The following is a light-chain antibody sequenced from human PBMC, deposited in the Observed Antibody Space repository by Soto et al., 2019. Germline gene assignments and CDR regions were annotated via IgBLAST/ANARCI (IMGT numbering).Light chain of an antibody. CDR3: QQHSHWPPWT. CDR2: GAS. V-gene: IGKV3-11*01. Sequence: EIILTQSPDTLSLSPGERATLSCRASQSVSGNYLAWYQQKPGQPPRLLIYGASNRATGIPARFSGSGSGTDFTLTISNLEPEDFAVYYCQQHSHWPPWTFGQGTKVDIK. CDR1: QSVSGN. J-gene: IGKJ1*01.